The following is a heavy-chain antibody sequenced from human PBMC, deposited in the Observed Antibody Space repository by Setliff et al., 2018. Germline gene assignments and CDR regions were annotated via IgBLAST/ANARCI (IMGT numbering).Heavy chain of an antibody. Sequence: SVKVSCKASGGTFSSYAISWVRQAPGQGLEWMGGIIPIFGTANYAQKFQGRVTITRDTSTSTAYMELRSLRSDDTAVYYCARGYSSSWQSRMGFDPWGQGTLVTVSS. CDR2: IIPIFGTA. V-gene: IGHV1-69*05. D-gene: IGHD6-13*01. CDR3: ARGYSSSWQSRMGFDP. CDR1: GGTFSSYA. J-gene: IGHJ5*02.